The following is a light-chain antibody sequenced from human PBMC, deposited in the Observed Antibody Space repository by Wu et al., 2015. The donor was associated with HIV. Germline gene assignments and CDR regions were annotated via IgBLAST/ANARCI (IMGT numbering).Light chain of an antibody. CDR2: GAS. CDR1: QSVSIN. V-gene: IGKV3-15*01. Sequence: EIVMTQSPATLSVSPGERATLSCRASQSVSINLAWYQQKPGQAPRLLIYGASTRATGTPARFSGSGSGTEFTLTISSLQSEDFAVYYCQQYNDYTWTFGQGTKVDIK. J-gene: IGKJ1*01. CDR3: QQYNDYTWT.